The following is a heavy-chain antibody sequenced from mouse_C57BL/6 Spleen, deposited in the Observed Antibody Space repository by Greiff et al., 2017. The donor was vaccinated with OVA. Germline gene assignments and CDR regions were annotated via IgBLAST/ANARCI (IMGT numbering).Heavy chain of an antibody. CDR3: ARSDDYVLYFDY. D-gene: IGHD2-4*01. V-gene: IGHV1-82*01. Sequence: QVQLQQSGPELVKPGASVKISCKASGYAFSSSWMNWVKQRPGKGLEWIGRIYPGDGDTNYNGKFKGKATLTADKSSSTAYMQLSSLTSEDSAVYFCARSDDYVLYFDYWGQGTTLTVSS. CDR2: IYPGDGDT. J-gene: IGHJ2*01. CDR1: GYAFSSSW.